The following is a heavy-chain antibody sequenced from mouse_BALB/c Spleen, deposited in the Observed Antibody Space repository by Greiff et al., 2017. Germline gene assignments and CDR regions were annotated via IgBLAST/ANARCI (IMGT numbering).Heavy chain of an antibody. D-gene: IGHD1-1*01. CDR3: ARVITTVVATNAMDY. Sequence: VKLQESGPGLVAPSQSLSITCTVSGFSLTSYGVHWVRQPPGKGLEWLGVIWAGGSTNYNSALMSRLSISKDNSKSQVFLKMNSLQTDDTAMYYCARVITTVVATNAMDYWGQGTSVTVSS. CDR1: GFSLTSYG. J-gene: IGHJ4*01. V-gene: IGHV2-9*02. CDR2: IWAGGST.